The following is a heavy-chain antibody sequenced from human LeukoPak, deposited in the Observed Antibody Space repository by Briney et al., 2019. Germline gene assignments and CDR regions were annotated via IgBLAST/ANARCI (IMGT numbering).Heavy chain of an antibody. D-gene: IGHD6-13*01. J-gene: IGHJ5*02. V-gene: IGHV3-30-3*01. CDR1: GFTFSSYA. CDR3: ARVGSLVRGYCDP. CDR2: ISYDGSNK. Sequence: PGRSLRLSCAASGFTFSSYAMHWVRQAPGKGLEWVAVISYDGSNKYYADSVKGRFTISRDNSKNTLYLQMNSLRAEDTAVYYCARVGSLVRGYCDPWGQGALVTVSS.